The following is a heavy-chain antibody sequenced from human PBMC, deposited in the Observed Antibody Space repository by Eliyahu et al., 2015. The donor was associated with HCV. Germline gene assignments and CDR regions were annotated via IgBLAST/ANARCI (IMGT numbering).Heavy chain of an antibody. CDR3: AKAPLNYRIEGSFDY. D-gene: IGHD3-16*02. CDR1: GFTFSTYA. J-gene: IGHJ4*02. V-gene: IGHV3-23*01. Sequence: EVQLLESGGGLLQPGGSLRLSCAASGFTFSTYAMSWVRQAPGEGLEGVSLISGSGGSTYYTDSVKGRVTISRDNSKNTLYLQMNSLRSEDTAVYYCAKAPLNYRIEGSFDYWGQGTLVTVSS. CDR2: ISGSGGST.